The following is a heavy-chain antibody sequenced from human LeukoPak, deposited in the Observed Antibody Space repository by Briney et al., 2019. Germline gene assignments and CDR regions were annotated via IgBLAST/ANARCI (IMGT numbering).Heavy chain of an antibody. V-gene: IGHV4-39*01. CDR2: IYYSGST. CDR3: ARHYLPTVTTGTFDI. J-gene: IGHJ3*02. D-gene: IGHD4-17*01. CDR1: GGSIRRRRYY. Sequence: PPETLSLTCRVSGGSIRRRRYYRGGVRETPGKGGGRIGSIYYSGSTYYNPSLKSRVAISVDTSKNQFSLKLSSVTAADTAVYYCARHYLPTVTTGTFDIWGQGTMVTVSS.